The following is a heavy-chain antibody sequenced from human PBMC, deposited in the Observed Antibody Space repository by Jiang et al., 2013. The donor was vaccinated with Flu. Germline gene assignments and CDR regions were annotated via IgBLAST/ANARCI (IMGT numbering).Heavy chain of an antibody. V-gene: IGHV1-46*01. Sequence: RQAPGQGLEWMGIINPSDGGITYAQKFQGRVNMTGDMSSRTVYMDLSDLQPEDTAVYYCATFSGAARREFDHWGQGTLVTVSS. D-gene: IGHD6-6*01. CDR2: INPSDGGI. J-gene: IGHJ4*02. CDR3: ATFSGAARREFDH.